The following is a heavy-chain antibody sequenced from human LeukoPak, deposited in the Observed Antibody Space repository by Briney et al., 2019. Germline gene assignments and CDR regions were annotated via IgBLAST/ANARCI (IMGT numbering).Heavy chain of an antibody. Sequence: SVTVSFKASGGTFSSYAISWVRQAPGQGLEWMGGIIPIFGTANYAQKFQGRVTITADESTSTAYMELSSLRSEDTAVYYCARDRGYCSSTSCPFYVYWGQGTLVTVSS. V-gene: IGHV1-69*13. CDR2: IIPIFGTA. CDR1: GGTFSSYA. D-gene: IGHD2-2*01. CDR3: ARDRGYCSSTSCPFYVY. J-gene: IGHJ4*02.